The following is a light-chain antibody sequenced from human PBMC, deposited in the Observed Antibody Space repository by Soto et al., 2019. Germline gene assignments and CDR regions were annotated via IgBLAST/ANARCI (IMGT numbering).Light chain of an antibody. Sequence: DIQMTQSPSTLSASVGDRVTLTCRASQSVSNWLAWYQQKPGKAPKLLIYDVSSLKSGVPSRFSSSGSGTEFALTISSLQPDDFATYYCLQYKAYSTFGQGTKVEIK. V-gene: IGKV1-5*01. J-gene: IGKJ1*01. CDR1: QSVSNW. CDR3: LQYKAYST. CDR2: DVS.